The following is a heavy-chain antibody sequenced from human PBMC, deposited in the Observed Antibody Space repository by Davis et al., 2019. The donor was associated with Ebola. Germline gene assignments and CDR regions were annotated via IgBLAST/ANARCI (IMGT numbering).Heavy chain of an antibody. J-gene: IGHJ6*02. CDR3: ARDFRDCSGGSCYYYYYGMDV. Sequence: PGGSLRLSCAASGFTFSSYDMHWVRQATGKGLEWVSAIGTAGDTYYPGSVKGRFTISRENAKNSLYLQMNSLRAEDTAVYYCARDFRDCSGGSCYYYYYGMDVWGQGTTVTVSS. V-gene: IGHV3-13*01. CDR2: IGTAGDT. D-gene: IGHD2-15*01. CDR1: GFTFSSYD.